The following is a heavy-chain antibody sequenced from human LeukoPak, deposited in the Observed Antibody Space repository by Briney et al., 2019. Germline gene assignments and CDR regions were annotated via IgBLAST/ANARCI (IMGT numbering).Heavy chain of an antibody. CDR2: ISARGGMT. V-gene: IGHV3-23*01. CDR3: VNGESFYGDYGFDY. J-gene: IGHJ4*02. D-gene: IGHD4-17*01. CDR1: GFTFTNYD. Sequence: GGSLRLSCAASGFTFTNYDMTWVGQAPGKGLEWVSSISARGGMTYYADSVKGRFTVSRDNSKNSLYLQMNNLRVEDTAVFYCVNGESFYGDYGFDYWGQGTLVTVSS.